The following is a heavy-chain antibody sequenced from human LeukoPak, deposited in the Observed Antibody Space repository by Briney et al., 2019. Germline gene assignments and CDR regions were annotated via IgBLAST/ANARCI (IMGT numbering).Heavy chain of an antibody. Sequence: SETLSLTCTVSGGSISSYYWSWIRQPPGKGLEWIGYIYYSGSTNYNPSLKSRVTISVDTSKNQFSLKLSSVTAADTAVYYCAKGGRFMRATTIDYWGQGTLVTVSS. D-gene: IGHD1-26*01. V-gene: IGHV4-59*01. CDR2: IYYSGST. CDR3: AKGGRFMRATTIDY. CDR1: GGSISSYY. J-gene: IGHJ4*02.